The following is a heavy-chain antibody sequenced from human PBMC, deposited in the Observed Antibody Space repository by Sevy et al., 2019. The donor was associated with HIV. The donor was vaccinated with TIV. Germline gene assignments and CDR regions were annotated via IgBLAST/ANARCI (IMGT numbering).Heavy chain of an antibody. Sequence: SETLSLTCTVSGGSISSYYWSWIRQPAGKGLEWIGRIYTSGSTNYNPSLKSRVTMSVDTSKNQFSLKLSSVTAADTAVYYGASGWWGFPYYYYGMDVWGQGTTVTVSS. D-gene: IGHD2-15*01. CDR2: IYTSGST. J-gene: IGHJ6*02. CDR1: GGSISSYY. V-gene: IGHV4-4*07. CDR3: ASGWWGFPYYYYGMDV.